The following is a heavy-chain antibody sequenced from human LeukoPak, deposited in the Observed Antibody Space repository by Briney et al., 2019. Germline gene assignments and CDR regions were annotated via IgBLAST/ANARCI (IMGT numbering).Heavy chain of an antibody. CDR2: INHDGSTT. J-gene: IGHJ6*02. CDR3: VRDRFYAMDV. V-gene: IGHV3-74*01. Sequence: PGGSLRLSCAASGFTFSSSWMHWVRQAPGKGLVWVSRINHDGSTTNYVDSVKGRFTISRDNAKNTLCLQMNSLRAEDTAVFYCVRDRFYAMDVWGQGTTVTVSS. D-gene: IGHD3-16*01. CDR1: GFTFSSSW.